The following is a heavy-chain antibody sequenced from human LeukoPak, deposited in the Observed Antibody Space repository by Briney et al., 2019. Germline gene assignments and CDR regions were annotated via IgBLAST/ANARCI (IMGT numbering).Heavy chain of an antibody. CDR1: GYTFTGYY. Sequence: GASVKVSCRASGYTFTGYYISWVRQAPGQGLEWMGWISAYNGNTNYAQKLQGRVTMTTDTSTGTAYMELRSLRSDDTAVYYCARTSMVRIDAFDIWGQGTMVTVSS. CDR2: ISAYNGNT. CDR3: ARTSMVRIDAFDI. V-gene: IGHV1-18*04. D-gene: IGHD5-18*01. J-gene: IGHJ3*02.